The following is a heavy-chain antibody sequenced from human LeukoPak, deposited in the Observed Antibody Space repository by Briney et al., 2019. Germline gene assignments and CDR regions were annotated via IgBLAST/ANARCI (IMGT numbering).Heavy chain of an antibody. CDR2: IRYDGGNK. J-gene: IGHJ4*02. CDR1: GFTFSTYG. Sequence: PGRSLRLSCAASGFTFSTYGMHWVRQAPGKGLEWVAFIRYDGGNKYYADSVKGRFTISRDNSKNTLYLQMNSLRAEDTAVYYCAKKRTTGTLFDYWGQGTLVTVSS. CDR3: AKKRTTGTLFDY. D-gene: IGHD1-1*01. V-gene: IGHV3-30*02.